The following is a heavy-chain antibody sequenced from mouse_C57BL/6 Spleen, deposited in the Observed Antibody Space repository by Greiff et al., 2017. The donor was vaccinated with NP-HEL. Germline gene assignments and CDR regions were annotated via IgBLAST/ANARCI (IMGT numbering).Heavy chain of an antibody. D-gene: IGHD1-1*01. CDR1: GFNIKDDY. J-gene: IGHJ2*01. CDR3: TTWGVVATGDY. Sequence: VQLQQSGAELVRPGASVTLSCTASGFNIKDDYMHWVKQRPEQGLEWIGWIDPENGDTAYASKFQGKATITADTSSNTAYLQLSSLTSEDTAVYYCTTWGVVATGDYWGQGTTLTVSS. V-gene: IGHV14-4*01. CDR2: IDPENGDT.